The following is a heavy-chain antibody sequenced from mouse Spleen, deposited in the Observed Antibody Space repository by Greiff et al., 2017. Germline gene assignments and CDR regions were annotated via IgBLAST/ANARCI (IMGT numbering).Heavy chain of an antibody. Sequence: QVHVKQSGPGLVQPSQSLSITCTVSGFSLTSYGVHWVRQSPGKGLEWLGVIWSGGSTDYNAAFISRLSISKDNSKSQVFFKMNSLQADDTAIYYCARRRFYDGYPFAYWGQGTLVTVSA. D-gene: IGHD2-3*01. V-gene: IGHV2-2*01. CDR3: ARRRFYDGYPFAY. CDR2: IWSGGST. J-gene: IGHJ3*01. CDR1: GFSLTSYG.